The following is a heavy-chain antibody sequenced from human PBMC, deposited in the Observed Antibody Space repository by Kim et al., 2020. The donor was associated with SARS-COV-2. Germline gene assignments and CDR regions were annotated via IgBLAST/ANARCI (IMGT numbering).Heavy chain of an antibody. V-gene: IGHV3-7*01. J-gene: IGHJ4*02. Sequence: GGSLRLSCAASGFTFSSYWMSWVRQAPGKGLEWVANIKQDGSEKYYVDSVKGRFTISRDNAKNSLYLQMNSLRAEDTAVYYCASQGSYGIFDYWGQGTLVTVAS. CDR2: IKQDGSEK. CDR3: ASQGSYGIFDY. CDR1: GFTFSSYW. D-gene: IGHD5-18*01.